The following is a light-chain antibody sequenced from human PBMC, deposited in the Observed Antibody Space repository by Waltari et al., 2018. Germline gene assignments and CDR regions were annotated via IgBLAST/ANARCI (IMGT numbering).Light chain of an antibody. CDR2: CAS. Sequence: DIVMTQSPDSLAVSLGERATINCKSSQSVLYSSNNKNYLAWYQQKQGQPPKLRIYCASTRESGVPDRFSGSGSGTDFTLTISSLQAEDVAVYYCQQYYSTPPTFGQGTKLEIK. CDR3: QQYYSTPPT. J-gene: IGKJ2*01. CDR1: QSVLYSSNNKNY. V-gene: IGKV4-1*01.